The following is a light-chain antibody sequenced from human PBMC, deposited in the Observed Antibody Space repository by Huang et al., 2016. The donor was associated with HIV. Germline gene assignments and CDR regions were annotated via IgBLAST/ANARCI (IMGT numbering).Light chain of an antibody. J-gene: IGKJ3*01. CDR3: MQTLQTPFT. V-gene: IGKV2-28*01. Sequence: GQSPQLLISLGSDRASGVPDRFSGSGSGPDFTLRISSVESGDVGVYYCMQTLQTPFTFGPGTTVHIK. CDR2: LGS.